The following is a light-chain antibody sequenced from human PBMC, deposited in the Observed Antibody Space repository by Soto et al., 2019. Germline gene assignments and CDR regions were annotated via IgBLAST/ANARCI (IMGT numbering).Light chain of an antibody. Sequence: EIVMTQSPATLSVSPGERATLSCRASQSVSSYLAWYQQKPGQAPRLLIYGASTRATGIPVRLSGSGSGTEFTLTISSLQSEDFAVYYCQQYNKWPQTFGQGTKVDI. V-gene: IGKV3-15*01. CDR1: QSVSSY. CDR2: GAS. J-gene: IGKJ1*01. CDR3: QQYNKWPQT.